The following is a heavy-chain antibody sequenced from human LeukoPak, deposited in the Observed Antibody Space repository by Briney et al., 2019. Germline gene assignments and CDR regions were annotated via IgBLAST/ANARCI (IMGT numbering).Heavy chain of an antibody. CDR2: ISAYKGDT. CDR3: ARDGYYYDSSGYYRKSEFDY. D-gene: IGHD3-22*01. J-gene: IGHJ4*02. V-gene: IGHV1-18*01. Sequence: VASVKVSCKASGYTSTNYGVSWVRQAPGQGLEWLGWISAYKGDTNYAQNLQGRVTMTTDSPTSTAYMEVRSLRSDDTAVYYCARDGYYYDSSGYYRKSEFDYWGQGTLVTVSS. CDR1: GYTSTNYG.